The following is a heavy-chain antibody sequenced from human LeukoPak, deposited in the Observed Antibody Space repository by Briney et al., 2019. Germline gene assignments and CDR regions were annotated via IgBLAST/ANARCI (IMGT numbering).Heavy chain of an antibody. Sequence: GGSLTLSCADSGFSFSSYAMHWVRQAPGKGLEWVAVISYDGSNKYYADSVKGRFTISRDNSKNTLYLQMNSLRAEDTAVYYCAREGVSGSAYLYYFDYWGQGTLVTVSS. CDR1: GFSFSSYA. D-gene: IGHD1-26*01. CDR3: AREGVSGSAYLYYFDY. J-gene: IGHJ4*02. V-gene: IGHV3-30*04. CDR2: ISYDGSNK.